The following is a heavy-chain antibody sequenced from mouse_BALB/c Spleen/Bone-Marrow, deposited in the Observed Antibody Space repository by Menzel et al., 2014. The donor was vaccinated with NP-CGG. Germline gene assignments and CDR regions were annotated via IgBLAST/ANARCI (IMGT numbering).Heavy chain of an antibody. Sequence: VQLQQSGAELVMPGASVKMSCKASGHTFXDYWMHWVKQRTGQGLEWIGAIDTSDSYTSYNQKFKGKATLTVDESSSTASMQLSSLTSEDSAVYYCARADYRFDPLPYWGQGTLVTVSA. CDR3: ARADYRFDPLPY. V-gene: IGHV1-69*01. J-gene: IGHJ3*01. D-gene: IGHD2-14*01. CDR2: IDTSDSYT. CDR1: GHTFXDYW.